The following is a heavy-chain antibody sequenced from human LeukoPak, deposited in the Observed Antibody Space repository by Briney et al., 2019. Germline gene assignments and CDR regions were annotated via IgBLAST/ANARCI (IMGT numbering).Heavy chain of an antibody. Sequence: PSETLSLTCTVSGGSISGYFWSWIRQSPGKTLEWLGYIFYTGRTDYNPSLKSRLTISLDTSQNQFSLTLTSVTAADTAVYYCARLGYCTTARCLPDYWGQGTLVTGSS. D-gene: IGHD2-8*01. J-gene: IGHJ4*02. V-gene: IGHV4-59*08. CDR1: GGSISGYF. CDR3: ARLGYCTTARCLPDY. CDR2: IFYTGRT.